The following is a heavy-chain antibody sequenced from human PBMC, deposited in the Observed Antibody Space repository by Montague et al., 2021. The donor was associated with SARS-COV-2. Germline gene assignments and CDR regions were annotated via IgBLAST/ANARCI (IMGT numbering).Heavy chain of an antibody. D-gene: IGHD3-9*01. CDR3: ARKKRYGALDL. J-gene: IGHJ3*01. V-gene: IGHV4-59*01. Sequence: SETLSLTCTVSGGSISSYYWSWIRQPPGKGLEWIGYIYYSGSTNYNPSLKSRVTISVDTSKNQFSLKLSSVTAADTAVYYCARKKRYGALDLWGQGTMVTVSS. CDR1: GGSISSYY. CDR2: IYYSGST.